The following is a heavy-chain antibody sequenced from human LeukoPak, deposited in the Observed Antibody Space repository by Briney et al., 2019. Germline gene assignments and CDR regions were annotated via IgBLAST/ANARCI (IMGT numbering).Heavy chain of an antibody. CDR3: SRGPIELWIHNAMDV. V-gene: IGHV3-49*04. J-gene: IGHJ6*02. D-gene: IGHD5-18*01. Sequence: GGSLRLSCTSSEFTFGDHAMSWVRQAPGKGLEWVGFIRSKAYRGTTEYAASVKGRFTISRDDSNSIAYLQMNSLEPEDTAVYFCSRGPIELWIHNAMDVWGRGTTVTVSS. CDR1: EFTFGDHA. CDR2: IRSKAYRGTT.